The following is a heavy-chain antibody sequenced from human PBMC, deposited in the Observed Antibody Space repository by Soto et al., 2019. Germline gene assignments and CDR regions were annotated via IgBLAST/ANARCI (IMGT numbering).Heavy chain of an antibody. V-gene: IGHV3-30*18. Sequence: PGGSLRLSCAASGFTFSSYGMHWVRQAPGKGLEWVAVISYDGSNKYYADSVKGRFTISRDNSKNTLYLQMNSLRAEDTAVYYCAKVHQPTVGATSPYYYYGMDVWGQGTTVTVSS. CDR1: GFTFSSYG. CDR3: AKVHQPTVGATSPYYYYGMDV. J-gene: IGHJ6*02. CDR2: ISYDGSNK. D-gene: IGHD1-26*01.